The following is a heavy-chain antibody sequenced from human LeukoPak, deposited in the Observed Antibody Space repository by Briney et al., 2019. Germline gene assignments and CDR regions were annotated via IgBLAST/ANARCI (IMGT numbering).Heavy chain of an antibody. D-gene: IGHD2/OR15-2a*01. V-gene: IGHV3-64*01. CDR3: ARGGEYYNFDY. CDR2: ISSNGGST. J-gene: IGHJ4*02. CDR1: GFTFSSYA. Sequence: GSLRLSCAASGFTFSSYAMHWVRQAPGKGLEYVSAISSNGGSTYYANSVKGRFTISRDNSKNTLYLQMGSLRAEDMAVYYCARGGEYYNFDYWGQGTLVTVSS.